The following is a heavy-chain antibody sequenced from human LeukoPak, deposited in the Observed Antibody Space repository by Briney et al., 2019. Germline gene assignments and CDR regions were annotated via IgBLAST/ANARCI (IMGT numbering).Heavy chain of an antibody. J-gene: IGHJ4*02. CDR1: GYTFTSSD. CDR2: MNPNSGNT. CDR3: ARGIREVSSGWEYYFDY. D-gene: IGHD6-19*01. Sequence: ASVKVSCKASGYTFTSSDINWVRQATGQGLEWMGWMNPNSGNTGYAQKFQGRVTITRNTSISTAYMEVSSLRSEDTAVYYCARGIREVSSGWEYYFDYWGQGTLVTVSS. V-gene: IGHV1-8*03.